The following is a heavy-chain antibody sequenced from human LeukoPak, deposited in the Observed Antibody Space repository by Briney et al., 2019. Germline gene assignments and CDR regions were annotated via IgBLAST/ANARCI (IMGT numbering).Heavy chain of an antibody. CDR3: ATDNVGYATTSSHGMDV. J-gene: IGHJ6*04. CDR1: GYTLTELS. CDR2: FDPEDGET. V-gene: IGHV1-24*01. D-gene: IGHD5-12*01. Sequence: ASVKVSCKVSGYTLTELSMHWVRQAPGKGLEWMGGFDPEDGETIYAQKFQGRVTMTEDTSTDTAYMELSSLRSEDTAVYYCATDNVGYATTSSHGMDVWGKGTTVTVSS.